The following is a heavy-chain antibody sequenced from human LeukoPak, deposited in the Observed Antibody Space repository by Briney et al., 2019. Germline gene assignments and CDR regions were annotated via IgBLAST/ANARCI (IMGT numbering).Heavy chain of an antibody. CDR3: ARDLVVITTEAFDI. J-gene: IGHJ3*02. CDR1: GYTFTSYD. V-gene: IGHV1-8*01. Sequence: ASVKVSCKASGYTFTSYDINWVRQATGQGLEWMGWMNPNSGNTGYAQKFQGRVTMTRNTSISTAYMELSSLRSEDTAVYYCARDLVVITTEAFDIWGQGTMVTVSS. CDR2: MNPNSGNT. D-gene: IGHD3-22*01.